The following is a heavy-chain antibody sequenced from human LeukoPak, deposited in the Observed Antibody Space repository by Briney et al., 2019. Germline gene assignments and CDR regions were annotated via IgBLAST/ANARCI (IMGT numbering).Heavy chain of an antibody. Sequence: ASVKVSCKASGYTFTSYGISWVRQAPGQGLEWMGWISAYNGNTNYAQKLQGRVTMTRDTSTSTVYMELSSLRSEDTAVYYCARELTRDYYDSSGPLGYWGQGTLVTVSS. CDR1: GYTFTSYG. V-gene: IGHV1-18*01. J-gene: IGHJ4*02. D-gene: IGHD3-22*01. CDR2: ISAYNGNT. CDR3: ARELTRDYYDSSGPLGY.